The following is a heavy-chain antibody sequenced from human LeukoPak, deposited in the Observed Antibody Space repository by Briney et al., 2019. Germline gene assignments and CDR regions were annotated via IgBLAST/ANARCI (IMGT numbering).Heavy chain of an antibody. CDR1: GGSISSSSYY. Sequence: SETLSLTCTVSGGSISSSSYYWGCIRQPPGKGLEWIGNIYYSGSTYYNPSLKSRVTISVDTSKNQFSLRLSSVTAADTAVYYCARVPGSSSWSWFDPWGQGTLVTVSS. D-gene: IGHD6-13*01. J-gene: IGHJ5*02. CDR3: ARVPGSSSWSWFDP. CDR2: IYYSGST. V-gene: IGHV4-39*07.